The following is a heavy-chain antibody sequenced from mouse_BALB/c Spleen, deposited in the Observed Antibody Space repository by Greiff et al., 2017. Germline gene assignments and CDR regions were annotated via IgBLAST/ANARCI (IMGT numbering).Heavy chain of an antibody. V-gene: IGHV2-3*01. CDR1: GFSLTSYG. CDR3: AKVGSGVGCYFDY. CDR2: RWGDGGT. D-gene: IGHD3-1*01. Sequence: VQLQESGPGLVAPSQSLSITCTVSGFSLTSYGVSWVRQPPGKGLEWLGERWGDGGTSYNSALISRLGISKKNSKNQVFLKLNSLQTDATATYYSAKVGSGVGCYFDYWGKGTTVTVSS. J-gene: IGHJ2*01.